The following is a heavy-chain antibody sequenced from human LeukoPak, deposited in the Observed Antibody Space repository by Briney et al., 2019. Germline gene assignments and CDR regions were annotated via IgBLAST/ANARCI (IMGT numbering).Heavy chain of an antibody. CDR1: GFTFSSYA. CDR3: ARLGARQVLDY. D-gene: IGHD4-17*01. Sequence: PGRSLRLSCAASGFTFSSYAMHWVRQAPGKGLEWVAVISYDGSNKYYADSVKGRFTISRDNSKNTLYLQMNSLRAEDTAVYYCARLGARQVLDYWGQGTLVTVSS. CDR2: ISYDGSNK. J-gene: IGHJ4*02. V-gene: IGHV3-30-3*01.